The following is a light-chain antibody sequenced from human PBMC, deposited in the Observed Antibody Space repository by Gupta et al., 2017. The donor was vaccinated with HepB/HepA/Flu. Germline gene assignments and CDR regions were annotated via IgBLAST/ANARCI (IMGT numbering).Light chain of an antibody. Sequence: QSALTQPRSVYVSPGQSVTTSSAGTSREVRGYNYVSWYQPRPGKAPTPMIYAVRKRPSGVPDRFSDCKSGHTASLTISGLHAEDEADYYCCSYAGSYTPVVFGGGTKLTVL. J-gene: IGLJ2*01. CDR2: AVR. CDR1: SREVRGYNY. V-gene: IGLV2-11*01. CDR3: CSYAGSYTPVV.